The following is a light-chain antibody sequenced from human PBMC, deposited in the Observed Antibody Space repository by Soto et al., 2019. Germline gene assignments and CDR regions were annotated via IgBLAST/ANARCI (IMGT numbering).Light chain of an antibody. J-gene: IGKJ2*01. CDR1: QSVSTY. CDR2: DAS. Sequence: EIVMTQSPATLSVSPGERATLSCRASQSVSTYLAWFQQKPGQAPRLLIYDASNRATGIPARFSASGSGTDFTLTITSLEPEDFAVYYCQQYGNSPYTFGQGTKVDIK. CDR3: QQYGNSPYT. V-gene: IGKV3D-15*02.